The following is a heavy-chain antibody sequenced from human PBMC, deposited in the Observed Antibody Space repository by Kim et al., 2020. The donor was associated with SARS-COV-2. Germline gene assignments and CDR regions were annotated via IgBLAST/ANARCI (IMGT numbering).Heavy chain of an antibody. D-gene: IGHD3-10*01. CDR3: ASPDPGYYRFGEEYAFDI. CDR2: IIPIFGTA. Sequence: SVKVSCKASGGTFSSYAISWVRQAPGQGLEWMGGIIPIFGTANYAQKFQGRVTITADESTSTAYMELSSLRSEDTAVYYCASPDPGYYRFGEEYAFDIWGQGTMVTVSS. V-gene: IGHV1-69*13. CDR1: GGTFSSYA. J-gene: IGHJ3*02.